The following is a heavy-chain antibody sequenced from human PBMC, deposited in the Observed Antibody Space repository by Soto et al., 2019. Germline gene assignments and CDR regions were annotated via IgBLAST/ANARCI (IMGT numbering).Heavy chain of an antibody. CDR1: GGSISSGGYY. V-gene: IGHV4-31*03. Sequence: QVQLQESGPGLVKPSQTLSLTCTVSGGSISSGGYYWSWIRQHPGKGLEWIGYIYYSGSTYYNPSLKSRVTTAEDRSRNQCTLKLSSLTAADTAVDSCSRVCGGACHYGMDVWGQGTTVTVSS. D-gene: IGHD2-21*02. CDR2: IYYSGST. J-gene: IGHJ6*02. CDR3: SRVCGGACHYGMDV.